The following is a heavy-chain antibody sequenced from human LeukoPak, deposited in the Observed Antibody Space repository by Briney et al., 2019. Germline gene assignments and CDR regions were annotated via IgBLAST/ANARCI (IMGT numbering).Heavy chain of an antibody. CDR1: GGSISSSTYY. J-gene: IGHJ3*02. CDR3: ARVSANAFDI. Sequence: SETLSLTCTVSGGSISSSTYYWGWIRQPPGKGLEWIGSIYYSGTTYYNPSLKSRVTISLDTPKTQFSLKLSSVTAADTAVYYCARVSANAFDIWGQGTMVTVSS. CDR2: IYYSGTT. V-gene: IGHV4-39*01.